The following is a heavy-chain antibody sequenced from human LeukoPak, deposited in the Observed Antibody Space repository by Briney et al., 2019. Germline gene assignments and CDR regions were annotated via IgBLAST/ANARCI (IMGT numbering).Heavy chain of an antibody. CDR2: IYYSGST. CDR1: GGSISSSSYY. D-gene: IGHD6-13*01. CDR3: ARVYYSNSYDYWYFDL. V-gene: IGHV4-39*07. Sequence: SETLSLTCTVSGGSISSSSYYWGWIRQPPGKGLEWIGSIYYSGSTYYNPSLKSRVTISVDTSKNQFSLKLSSVTAADTAVYYCARVYYSNSYDYWYFDLRGRGTLVTVSS. J-gene: IGHJ2*01.